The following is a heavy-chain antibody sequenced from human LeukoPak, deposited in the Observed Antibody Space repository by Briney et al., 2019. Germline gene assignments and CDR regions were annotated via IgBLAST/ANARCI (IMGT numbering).Heavy chain of an antibody. D-gene: IGHD5-24*01. CDR2: ISGSGVTT. Sequence: GGTLRLSCAASGFTFSSYGMSWVRQAPGKGLEWVSTISGSGVTTYYADSVKGRFTISRDNSKGTVYLQMNSLRPEDTAVYYCAKDDAWLQYGNWGRGTLVTVSS. V-gene: IGHV3-23*01. CDR3: AKDDAWLQYGN. J-gene: IGHJ4*02. CDR1: GFTFSSYG.